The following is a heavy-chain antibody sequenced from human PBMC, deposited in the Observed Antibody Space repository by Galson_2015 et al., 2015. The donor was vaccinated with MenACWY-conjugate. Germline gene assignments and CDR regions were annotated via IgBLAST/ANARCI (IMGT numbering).Heavy chain of an antibody. CDR2: FNPGDGKT. CDR1: GYTLTELS. V-gene: IGHV1-24*01. J-gene: IGHJ4*02. Sequence: SVKVSCKVSGYTLTELSMYWVRQAPGKGLEWMGGFNPGDGKTIYAQRFQGRVAMTEDTSTDTAYMELSCLRSEDTAVYYCAADRRQVRRGWLPYWGQGTLVTVSS. D-gene: IGHD5-18*01. CDR3: AADRRQVRRGWLPY.